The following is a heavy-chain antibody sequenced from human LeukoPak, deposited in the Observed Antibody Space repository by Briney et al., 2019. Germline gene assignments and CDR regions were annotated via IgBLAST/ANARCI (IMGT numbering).Heavy chain of an antibody. CDR1: GFTFSSYA. V-gene: IGHV3-23*01. J-gene: IGHJ4*02. CDR3: AKEGHLRYFDWLLYYFDY. D-gene: IGHD3-9*01. CDR2: ISGSGGST. Sequence: GGSLRLSCAASGFTFSSYAMSWVRQAPGKGLEWVSAISGSGGSTYYADSVKGRLTISRDNSKNTLYLQMNSLRAEDTAVYYCAKEGHLRYFDWLLYYFDYWGQGTLVTVSS.